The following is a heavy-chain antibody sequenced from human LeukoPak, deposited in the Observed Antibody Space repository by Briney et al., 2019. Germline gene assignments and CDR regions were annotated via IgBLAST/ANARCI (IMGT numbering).Heavy chain of an antibody. V-gene: IGHV3-30-3*01. CDR1: GFTFSGYP. D-gene: IGHD4-17*01. CDR3: ARRGESANYGDYRFDY. Sequence: GGSLRLSCAASGFTFSGYPIHWVRQAPGKGLEWVAVISYDGSNKYYADSVKGRFTISRDNSKNTLYLQMNSLRAEDTAVYYCARRGESANYGDYRFDYWGQGTLVTVSS. J-gene: IGHJ4*02. CDR2: ISYDGSNK.